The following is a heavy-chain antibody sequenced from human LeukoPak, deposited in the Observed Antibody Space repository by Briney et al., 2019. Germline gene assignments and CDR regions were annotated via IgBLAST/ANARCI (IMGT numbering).Heavy chain of an antibody. CDR3: ARGSIGSGTYVDY. CDR1: GGSISNYY. J-gene: IGHJ4*02. D-gene: IGHD3-10*01. V-gene: IGHV4-59*12. CDR2: FYYSGST. Sequence: SETLSLTCTVSGGSISNYYWSWIRQPPGKGLEWIGYFYYSGSTNYSPSLKSRVTISVDKSKNQFSLNLTSVTAADTAVYYCARGSIGSGTYVDYWGQGTLVTVSS.